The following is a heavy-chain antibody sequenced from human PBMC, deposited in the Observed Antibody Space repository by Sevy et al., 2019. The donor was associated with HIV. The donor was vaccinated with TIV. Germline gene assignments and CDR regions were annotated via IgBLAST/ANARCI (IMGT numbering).Heavy chain of an antibody. J-gene: IGHJ3*02. CDR2: INPNSGST. V-gene: IGHV1-2*02. Sequence: ASVKVSCKASGYTFTGHYMHWVRQAPGQGLEWMGWINPNSGSTDYAQKFQGRVTLTRDTSISTAYLELSRLTSDDTGDYYCARVFPYCSGGSCYSPYDAFDIWGQGTMVTVSS. D-gene: IGHD2-15*01. CDR1: GYTFTGHY. CDR3: ARVFPYCSGGSCYSPYDAFDI.